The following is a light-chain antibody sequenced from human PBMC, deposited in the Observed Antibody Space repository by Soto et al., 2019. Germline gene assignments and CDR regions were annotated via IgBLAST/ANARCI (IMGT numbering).Light chain of an antibody. V-gene: IGLV3-21*04. J-gene: IGLJ2*01. CDR1: NIESKS. CDR2: YDG. Sequence: SYVVTQPPSVSVAPGKTATITCAGNNIESKSVHWYQQKPGQAPVVVIYYDGDRPSGIPERFSGSKSGNTATLTVSRVEAGDEADYYCQLGDGSSEHVVFGGGTKLTVL. CDR3: QLGDGSSEHVV.